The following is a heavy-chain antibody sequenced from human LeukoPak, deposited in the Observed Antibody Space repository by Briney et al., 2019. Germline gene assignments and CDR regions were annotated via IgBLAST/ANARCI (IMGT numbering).Heavy chain of an antibody. CDR1: GGSFSGYY. J-gene: IGHJ4*02. Sequence: SETLSLTCAVYGGSFSGYYWSWIRQPPGKGLEWIGEINHSGSTNYNPSLKSRVTISVDTSKNQLSLKLSSVTAADTAVYYCARGAVAGSQDFDYWGQGTLVTVSS. D-gene: IGHD6-19*01. CDR3: ARGAVAGSQDFDY. V-gene: IGHV4-34*01. CDR2: INHSGST.